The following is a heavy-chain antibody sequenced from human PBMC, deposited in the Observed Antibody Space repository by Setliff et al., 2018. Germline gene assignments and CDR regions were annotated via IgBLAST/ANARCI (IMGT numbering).Heavy chain of an antibody. CDR2: ISPYYGST. CDR3: ARSSGPRVVLAADFDY. J-gene: IGHJ4*02. Sequence: GASVKVSCKTSGYNFITTGISWVRQAPGQGPEWMGCISPYYGSTNYAQKFQDRVTMTTDTSTATVYMELKNLRSDDTAVYYCARSSGPRVVLAADFDYWGQGTLVTVSS. V-gene: IGHV1-18*01. D-gene: IGHD5-12*01. CDR1: GYNFITTG.